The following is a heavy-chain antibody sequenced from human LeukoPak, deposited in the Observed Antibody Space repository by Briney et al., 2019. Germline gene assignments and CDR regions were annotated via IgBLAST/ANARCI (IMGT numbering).Heavy chain of an antibody. J-gene: IGHJ4*02. CDR1: GFTFSTYA. V-gene: IGHV3-23*01. D-gene: IGHD3-3*01. CDR2: ITGSGGGT. CDR3: AKDREVLRSLEWFFDY. Sequence: GGSLRLSCAASGFTFSTYAMSWVRQAPGKGLEWASGITGSGGGTYYADSVKGRFTISRDNSKNTLYLQMNSLRAEDTAVYSCAKDREVLRSLEWFFDYWGQGTLVTVSS.